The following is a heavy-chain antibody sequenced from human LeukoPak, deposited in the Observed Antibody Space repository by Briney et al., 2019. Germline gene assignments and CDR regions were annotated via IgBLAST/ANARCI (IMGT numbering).Heavy chain of an antibody. CDR2: IFYTGST. CDR3: AREIGYGRPFDY. Sequence: PSETLSLTCTVSNGSISSYYWNWIRQPPGKGLEWIGYIFYTGSTNYNPSLKSRATISVDPSKKLISLKLRSVTAADTAVYYCAREIGYGRPFDYWGQGTLVTVSS. J-gene: IGHJ4*02. D-gene: IGHD1-26*01. V-gene: IGHV4-59*01. CDR1: NGSISSYY.